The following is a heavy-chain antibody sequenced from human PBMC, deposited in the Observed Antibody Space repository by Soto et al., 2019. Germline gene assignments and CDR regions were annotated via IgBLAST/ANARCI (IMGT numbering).Heavy chain of an antibody. CDR1: GFTFSSYS. Sequence: PGGSLRLSCAASGFTFSSYSMNWVRQAPGKGLEWVSSISSSSSYIYYADSVKGRFTISRDNAKNSLYLQMNSLRAEDTAVYYCARVNTILITNGMDVWGQGTTVTVSS. CDR3: ARVNTILITNGMDV. J-gene: IGHJ6*02. V-gene: IGHV3-21*01. CDR2: ISSSSSYI. D-gene: IGHD3-3*01.